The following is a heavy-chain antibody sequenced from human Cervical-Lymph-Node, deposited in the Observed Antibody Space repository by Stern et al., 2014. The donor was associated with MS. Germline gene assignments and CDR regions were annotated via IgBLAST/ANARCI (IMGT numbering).Heavy chain of an antibody. V-gene: IGHV3-30*18. CDR2: LAYDGSNK. Sequence: VQLVESGGGVVQPGRSLRLSCAASGFTFSSSGMHWVRQAPGKGLEWVSVLAYDGSNKYYADAVKGRFTISRDNSKNTLYLQMNSLRAEDTAVYYCAKGTGSIPGYYGMDVWGQGTTVTVSS. CDR1: GFTFSSSG. CDR3: AKGTGSIPGYYGMDV. J-gene: IGHJ6*02.